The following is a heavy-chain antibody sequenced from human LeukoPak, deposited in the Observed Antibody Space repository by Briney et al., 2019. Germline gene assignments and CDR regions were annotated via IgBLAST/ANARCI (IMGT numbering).Heavy chain of an antibody. D-gene: IGHD2-2*01. CDR3: ARVGETSCMDV. Sequence: ASVKVSCKASGYTFTGYYMHWVRQAPGQGPEWMGWINPNSGGTNDAQKFQGRVTMTRDTSISTAYMELSRLRSDDTAVYYCARVGETSCMDVWGKGTTVTVSS. CDR2: INPNSGGT. J-gene: IGHJ6*04. V-gene: IGHV1-2*02. CDR1: GYTFTGYY.